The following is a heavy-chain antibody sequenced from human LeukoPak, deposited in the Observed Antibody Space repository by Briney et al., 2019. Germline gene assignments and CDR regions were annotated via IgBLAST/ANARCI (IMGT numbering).Heavy chain of an antibody. CDR1: GFTFSSYW. Sequence: GGSLRLSCAASGFTFSSYWMHWVRQAPGKGLVWVSRINSDGSSTSYADSVKGRFTISRDNAKNPLYLQMNSLRAEDTAVYYCARAYYYDSSGYYYDDYWGQGTLVTVSS. D-gene: IGHD3-22*01. CDR3: ARAYYYDSSGYYYDDY. CDR2: INSDGSST. V-gene: IGHV3-74*01. J-gene: IGHJ4*02.